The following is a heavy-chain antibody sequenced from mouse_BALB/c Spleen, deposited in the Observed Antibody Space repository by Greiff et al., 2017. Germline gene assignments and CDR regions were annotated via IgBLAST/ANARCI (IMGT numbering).Heavy chain of an antibody. CDR1: GYTFTSYY. CDR3: TRWGDGRGGFAY. Sequence: VQLQQSGAELVKPGASVKLSCKASGYTFTSYYMYWVKQRPGQGLEWIGEINPSNGGTNFNEKFKSKATLTVDKSSSTAYMQLSSLTSEDSAVYDCTRWGDGRGGFAYWGQGTLVTVSA. CDR2: INPSNGGT. V-gene: IGHV1S81*02. J-gene: IGHJ3*01. D-gene: IGHD2-3*01.